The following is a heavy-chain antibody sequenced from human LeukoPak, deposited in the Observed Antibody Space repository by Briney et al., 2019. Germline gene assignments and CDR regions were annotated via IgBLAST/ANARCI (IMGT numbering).Heavy chain of an antibody. J-gene: IGHJ4*02. CDR3: VRAVSVSSYYFDC. CDR2: ISSSGSSI. Sequence: GGSLRLSCAASGFTFSGYEMNWVRQAPGKGLEWVSYISSSGSSIFYADSVKGRFTISRDNAKNSLYLQMNSLRAEDTAVYYCVRAVSVSSYYFDCWGQGTLVTVSS. D-gene: IGHD5/OR15-5a*01. CDR1: GFTFSGYE. V-gene: IGHV3-48*03.